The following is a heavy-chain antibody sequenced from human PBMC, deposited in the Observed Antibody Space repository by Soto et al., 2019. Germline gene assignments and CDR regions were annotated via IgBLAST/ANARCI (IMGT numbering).Heavy chain of an antibody. Sequence: QVQLVESGGGVVQPGRSLRLSCAASGFTFSDSGMHWVRQPPGKGLEWVAATSFDGSNEFYADSVKDRFTISRDNSKNKPYLEMISLRPEDQAVSYCGKSVRYCLGISCYTEAFDVWGQGTVVSVSS. V-gene: IGHV3-30*18. J-gene: IGHJ3*01. D-gene: IGHD2-2*01. CDR2: TSFDGSNE. CDR3: GKSVRYCLGISCYTEAFDV. CDR1: GFTFSDSG.